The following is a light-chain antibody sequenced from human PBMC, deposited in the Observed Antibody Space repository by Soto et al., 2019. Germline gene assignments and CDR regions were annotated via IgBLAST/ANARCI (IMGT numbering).Light chain of an antibody. V-gene: IGKV3-20*01. J-gene: IGKJ1*01. Sequence: DTLFSQYLRTLSLKPGESAPLCCEPSLTVSDNYLAWYQQKAGQAPRLVIYGASSRATGIPDRFSASGSGTDFTLTISRLEPEDFAVYYCQEYGSPPLTFAQGTKVDIK. CDR3: QEYGSPPLT. CDR1: LTVSDNY. CDR2: GAS.